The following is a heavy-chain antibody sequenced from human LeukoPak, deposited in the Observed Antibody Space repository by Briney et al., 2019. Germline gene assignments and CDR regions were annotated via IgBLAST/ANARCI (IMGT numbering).Heavy chain of an antibody. Sequence: GGSLRLSCAASGFTCSRYSMNWVRQAPGKGLEWVSSISSSSSYIYYADSVKSRFTISGDNAKNSLYLQMNSLRAEDTAVYYCARDSTSCPDYWGQGTLVTVSS. J-gene: IGHJ4*02. CDR1: GFTCSRYS. V-gene: IGHV3-21*01. D-gene: IGHD2-2*01. CDR3: ARDSTSCPDY. CDR2: ISSSSSYI.